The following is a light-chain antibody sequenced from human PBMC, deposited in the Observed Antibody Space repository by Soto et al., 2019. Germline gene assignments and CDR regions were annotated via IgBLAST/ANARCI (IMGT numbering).Light chain of an antibody. Sequence: IVLTQSPAILALSPGDRATLSCRASQSVSSSYLAWYQHKPGQAPRLLIHGASTRATGIADRFSGSGSGTDFTLTISRLEPEDFAVYYCQLYGTSPKTFGQGTKVDIK. CDR1: QSVSSSY. CDR2: GAS. CDR3: QLYGTSPKT. V-gene: IGKV3-20*01. J-gene: IGKJ1*01.